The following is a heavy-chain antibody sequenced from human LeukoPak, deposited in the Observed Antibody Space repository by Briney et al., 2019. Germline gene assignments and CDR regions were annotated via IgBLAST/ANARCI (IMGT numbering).Heavy chain of an antibody. CDR1: GFTFSSYS. V-gene: IGHV3-21*01. CDR2: ISSSSSYI. CDR3: ARVSGYCSSTSCFFDY. Sequence: GGSLRLSCAASGFTFSSYSMNWVRQAPGRGLEWVSSISSSSSYIYYADSVKGRFTISRDNAKNSLYLQMNGLRAEDTAVYYCARVSGYCSSTSCFFDYWGQGTLVTVSS. D-gene: IGHD2-2*01. J-gene: IGHJ4*02.